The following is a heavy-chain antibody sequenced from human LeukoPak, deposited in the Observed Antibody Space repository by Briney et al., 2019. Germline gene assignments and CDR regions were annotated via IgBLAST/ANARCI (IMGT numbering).Heavy chain of an antibody. CDR3: ARQEIGLRSFDP. CDR1: GGSISSSLYH. CDR2: IYYTGTT. V-gene: IGHV4-39*01. J-gene: IGHJ5*02. Sequence: PSETLSLTCTVSGGSISSSLYHWGWIRQSPGKNLEWLGSIYYTGTTHYNPSLKSRVTISVDTSKNQFSLNLSSVTAADTAVYYCARQEIGLRSFDPWGQGTLVTVYS. D-gene: IGHD3/OR15-3a*01.